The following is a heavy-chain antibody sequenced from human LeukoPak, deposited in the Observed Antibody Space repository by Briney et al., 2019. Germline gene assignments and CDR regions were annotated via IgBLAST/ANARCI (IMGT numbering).Heavy chain of an antibody. V-gene: IGHV4-34*01. J-gene: IGHJ4*02. CDR1: GGSFSGYY. CDR2: INHSGST. CDR3: ARQTITGVGGRGVFDY. D-gene: IGHD1-26*01. Sequence: SETLSLTCAVYGGSFSGYYWSWIRQPPGKGLEWIGEINHSGSTNYNPSLKSRVTISVDTSKNQFSLKLSSVTAADTAVFYCARQTITGVGGRGVFDYWGQGALVTVSS.